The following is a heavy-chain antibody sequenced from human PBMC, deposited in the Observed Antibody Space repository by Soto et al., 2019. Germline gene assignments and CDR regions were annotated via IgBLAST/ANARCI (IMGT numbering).Heavy chain of an antibody. Sequence: GGSLRLSCAASGFTFTTYAMSWVRQAPGKGLEWVSGIRGSGGSTYYVDSVKGRFTISRDNSKNTLYLQMNSLRAEDTAVYYCARDKTSGATPGDAFDIWGQGTMVTVSS. J-gene: IGHJ3*02. CDR1: GFTFTTYA. D-gene: IGHD3-3*01. CDR3: ARDKTSGATPGDAFDI. V-gene: IGHV3-23*01. CDR2: IRGSGGST.